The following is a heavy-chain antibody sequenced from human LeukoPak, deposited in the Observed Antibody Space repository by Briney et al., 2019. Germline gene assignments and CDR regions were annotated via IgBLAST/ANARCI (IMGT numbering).Heavy chain of an antibody. CDR3: ARGVVVVPAAMLYSAFDI. D-gene: IGHD2-2*01. CDR1: GFTLRIYW. V-gene: IGHV3-7*05. Sequence: GGSLRLSCEASGFTLRIYWMSWVRQAPGKGLEWVANIKHDGSEKYYVDSVKGRFTISRDNSKNTLYLQMNSLRAEDTAVYYCARGVVVVPAAMLYSAFDIWGQGTMVTVSS. J-gene: IGHJ3*02. CDR2: IKHDGSEK.